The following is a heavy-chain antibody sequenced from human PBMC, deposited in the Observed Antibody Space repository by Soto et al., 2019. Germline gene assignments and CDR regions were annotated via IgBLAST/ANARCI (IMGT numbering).Heavy chain of an antibody. J-gene: IGHJ2*01. D-gene: IGHD3-10*01. V-gene: IGHV4-34*01. CDR3: ERPLLKASCPDDGNKPYWYFDL. Sequence: QVQLQQWGAGLLKPSETLSLTCAVYGGSFSNYYWTWIRQPPGKGLEWIGEINHSGSTNYNPSLNSSLTISIDTSKKQVSLKLSSVTAAHTAVYYWERPLLKASCPDDGNKPYWYFDLWGRGTLDTVSS. CDR1: GGSFSNYY. CDR2: INHSGST.